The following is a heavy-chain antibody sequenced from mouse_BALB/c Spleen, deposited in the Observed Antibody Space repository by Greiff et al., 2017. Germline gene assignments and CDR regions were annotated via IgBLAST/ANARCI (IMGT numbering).Heavy chain of an antibody. V-gene: IGHV1-14*01. CDR1: GYTFTSYV. CDR3: ARRGYYGSSPYAMDY. Sequence: EVKLQESGPELVKPGASVKMSCKASGYTFTSYVMHWVKQKPGQGLEWIGYINPYNDGTKYNEKFKGKATLTSDKSSSTAYMELSSLTSEDSAVYYCARRGYYGSSPYAMDYWGQGTSVTVSS. CDR2: INPYNDGT. D-gene: IGHD1-1*01. J-gene: IGHJ4*01.